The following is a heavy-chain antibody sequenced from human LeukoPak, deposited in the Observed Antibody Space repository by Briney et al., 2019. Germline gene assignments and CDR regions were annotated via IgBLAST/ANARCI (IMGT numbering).Heavy chain of an antibody. CDR3: ARDYWRSIDH. V-gene: IGHV3-7*01. Sequence: GGSLRLSCVVSGLTFSNFWMIWVRQAPGKGLESVAIVNEDGSAKYYLDSVKGRFTISRDNARNSLYLEMNSLRAEDTAVYYCARDYWRSIDHWGQGTLVTVSS. D-gene: IGHD1-1*01. CDR1: GLTFSNFW. J-gene: IGHJ4*02. CDR2: VNEDGSAK.